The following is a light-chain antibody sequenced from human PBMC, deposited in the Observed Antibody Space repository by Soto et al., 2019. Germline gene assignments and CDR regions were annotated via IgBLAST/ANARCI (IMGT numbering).Light chain of an antibody. V-gene: IGKV1-5*01. Sequence: VGDRVTITGRASQSISSWLAWYQQKPGKAPKLLIYDASSLESGVPSRFSGSGSGTEFTLTISSLQPDDFATYYCQQYNSYSPTFGQGTKVDIK. CDR2: DAS. CDR1: QSISSW. CDR3: QQYNSYSPT. J-gene: IGKJ1*01.